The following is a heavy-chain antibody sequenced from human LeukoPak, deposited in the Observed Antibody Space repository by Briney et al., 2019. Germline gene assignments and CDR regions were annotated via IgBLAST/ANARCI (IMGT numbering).Heavy chain of an antibody. Sequence: PGGSLRLSCAASGFTFSSYSMNWVRRAPGKGLEWVSSISSSSSYIYYADSVTGRLTICRDNAKNSLYLQMNSLRAEDTAVYYCARRQDGYNPFDYWGQGTLVTVSS. CDR3: ARRQDGYNPFDY. CDR2: ISSSSSYI. J-gene: IGHJ4*02. D-gene: IGHD5-24*01. CDR1: GFTFSSYS. V-gene: IGHV3-21*01.